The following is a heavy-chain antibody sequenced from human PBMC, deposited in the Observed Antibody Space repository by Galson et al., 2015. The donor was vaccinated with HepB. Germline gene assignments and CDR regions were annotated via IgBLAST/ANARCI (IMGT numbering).Heavy chain of an antibody. D-gene: IGHD6-6*01. CDR1: GFTFSSYS. CDR3: ARDWRWAAARPPGGMDV. J-gene: IGHJ6*02. CDR2: ISSSSSTI. V-gene: IGHV3-48*02. Sequence: SLRLSCAASGFTFSSYSMNWVRQAPGKGLEWVSYISSSSSTIYYADSVKGRFTISRDNAKNSLYLQMNSLRDEDTAVYYCARDWRWAAARPPGGMDVWGQGTTVTVSS.